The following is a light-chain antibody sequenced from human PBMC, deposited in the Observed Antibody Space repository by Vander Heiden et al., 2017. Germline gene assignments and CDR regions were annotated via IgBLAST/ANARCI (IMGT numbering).Light chain of an antibody. CDR3: QQYCSSHHRR. J-gene: IGKJ1*01. Sequence: EIVVTQSPRTLSSSPGESATLSCRASQSVSSSYLAWYQQKSGQAPRLLIYGATGRATGIPARFSGSGSGRDFTLTIRRRETEDLAVYYCQQYCSSHHRRFGQGTKVEIK. V-gene: IGKV3-20*01. CDR2: GAT. CDR1: QSVSSSY.